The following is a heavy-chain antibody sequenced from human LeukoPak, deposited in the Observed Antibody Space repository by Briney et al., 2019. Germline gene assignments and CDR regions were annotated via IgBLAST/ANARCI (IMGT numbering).Heavy chain of an antibody. J-gene: IGHJ4*02. Sequence: GASAKASCKASGYTFTGYYIHWVRQAPGQGLEWMGWINTNSGGTNYAQKFQGRVTMTRDTSISTPYMELSRLRSDDTAVYYCAREGHCRGGSCLDYWGQGTLVTVSS. CDR2: INTNSGGT. D-gene: IGHD2-15*01. CDR3: AREGHCRGGSCLDY. V-gene: IGHV1-2*02. CDR1: GYTFTGYY.